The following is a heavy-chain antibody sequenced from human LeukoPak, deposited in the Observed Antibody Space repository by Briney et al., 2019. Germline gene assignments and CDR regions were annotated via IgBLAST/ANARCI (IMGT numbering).Heavy chain of an antibody. V-gene: IGHV1-69*13. CDR2: IIPIFGTA. D-gene: IGHD2-2*01. Sequence: ASVKVSCKASGGTFSGYAISWVRQAPGQGLEWMGGIIPIFGTANYAQKFQGRVTITADESTSTAYMELSSLRSEDTAVYYCARPSGGYCSSTSCYRYYGMDVWGQGTTVTVSS. J-gene: IGHJ6*02. CDR1: GGTFSGYA. CDR3: ARPSGGYCSSTSCYRYYGMDV.